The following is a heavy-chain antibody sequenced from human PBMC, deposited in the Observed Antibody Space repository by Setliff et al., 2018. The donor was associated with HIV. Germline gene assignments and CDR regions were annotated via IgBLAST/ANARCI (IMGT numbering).Heavy chain of an antibody. CDR3: ARDEGSGWPLDY. J-gene: IGHJ4*02. Sequence: ASVKVSCKTFGYSFTAYQMHWLRQAPGQGLEWMGRIIPISGTANNAQKFQGRVTITADKSTSTAYMQLSSLRSEDTAVYYCARDEGSGWPLDYWGQGTLVTVSS. V-gene: IGHV1-69*06. CDR2: IIPISGTA. D-gene: IGHD6-19*01. CDR1: GYSFTAYQ.